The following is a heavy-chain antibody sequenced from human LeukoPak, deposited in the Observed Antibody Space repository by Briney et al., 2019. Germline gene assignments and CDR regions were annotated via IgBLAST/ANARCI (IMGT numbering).Heavy chain of an antibody. V-gene: IGHV4-34*01. CDR1: GGSFSGYY. D-gene: IGHD6-19*01. J-gene: IGHJ4*02. Sequence: PSETLSLTCAVYGGSFSGYYWSWIRQPPGKGLEWIGEINHSGSTNYNPSLKSRVTISVDTSKNQFSLKLSSVTAADTAVYYCAREGSFQIAVAGTPNWEGHPGDYWVQGTLVTVSS. CDR2: INHSGST. CDR3: AREGSFQIAVAGTPNWEGHPGDY.